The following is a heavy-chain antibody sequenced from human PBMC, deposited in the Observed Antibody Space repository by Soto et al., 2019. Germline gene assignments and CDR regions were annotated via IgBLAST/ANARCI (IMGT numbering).Heavy chain of an antibody. V-gene: IGHV4-39*01. Sequence: ETLSLTCTVSGGSISSSSYYWGWIRQPPGKGLEWIGSIYYSGSTYYNPSLKSRVTISVDTSKNQFSLKLSSVTAADTAVYYCARSPPGTALVIVAYWGQGTLVTVSS. J-gene: IGHJ4*02. CDR1: GGSISSSSYY. D-gene: IGHD5-18*01. CDR3: ARSPPGTALVIVAY. CDR2: IYYSGST.